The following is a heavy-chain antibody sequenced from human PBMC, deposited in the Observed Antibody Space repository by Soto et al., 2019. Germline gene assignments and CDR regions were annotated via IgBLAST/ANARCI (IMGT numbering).Heavy chain of an antibody. CDR2: INPTTGLT. Sequence: ASVKVSCKASGYAFSNNFMHWVRQAPAQGLEWMGVINPTTGLTSNAQKFQGRITMISDTSSSTAYMELSSLRSEDMAVYYCARALRNGYFYGMDIWGQGTTVTVSS. V-gene: IGHV1-46*01. CDR1: GYAFSNNF. D-gene: IGHD2-8*01. J-gene: IGHJ6*02. CDR3: ARALRNGYFYGMDI.